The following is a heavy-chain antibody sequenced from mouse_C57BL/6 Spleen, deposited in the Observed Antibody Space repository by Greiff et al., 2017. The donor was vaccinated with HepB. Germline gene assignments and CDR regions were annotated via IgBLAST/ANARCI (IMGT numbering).Heavy chain of an antibody. D-gene: IGHD1-1*01. Sequence: EVKLMESGGGLVKPGGSLKLSCAASGFTFSDYGMHWVRQAPEKGLEWVAYISSGSSTIYYADTVKGRFTISRDNAKNTLFLQMTSLRSEDTAMYYCARQDYGSSYVDYAMDYWGQGTSVTVSS. CDR3: ARQDYGSSYVDYAMDY. V-gene: IGHV5-17*01. CDR1: GFTFSDYG. CDR2: ISSGSSTI. J-gene: IGHJ4*01.